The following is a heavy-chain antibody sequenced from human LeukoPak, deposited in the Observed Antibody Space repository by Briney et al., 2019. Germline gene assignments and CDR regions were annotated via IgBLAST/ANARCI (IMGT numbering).Heavy chain of an antibody. CDR3: ARRGERITMVRGVLADAFDI. CDR2: FYPGDSDT. D-gene: IGHD3-10*01. J-gene: IGHJ3*02. CDR1: GYSFTSYW. Sequence: GESLKISCKGSGYSFTSYWIGWVRQMPGKGLEWMGIFYPGDSDTRYSPSFQGQVTISADKSISTAYLQWSSLKASDTAMYYCARRGERITMVRGVLADAFDIWGQGTMVTVSS. V-gene: IGHV5-51*01.